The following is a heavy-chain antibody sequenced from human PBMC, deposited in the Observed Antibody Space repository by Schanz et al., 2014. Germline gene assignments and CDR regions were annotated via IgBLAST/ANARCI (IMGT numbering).Heavy chain of an antibody. J-gene: IGHJ4*02. D-gene: IGHD3-3*01. Sequence: QVQLVQSGAEVKKPGASVKVSCTASGFNFNNYDINWVRQATGQGLEWMGWISVYNHNKEYDQKCQGRVTMTTDTSTSTAYMELRSLRSDDTAVYYCARSAGRDFWSGYYTRFDYWGQGTLVTVSS. CDR1: GFNFNNYD. V-gene: IGHV1-18*04. CDR3: ARSAGRDFWSGYYTRFDY. CDR2: ISVYNHNK.